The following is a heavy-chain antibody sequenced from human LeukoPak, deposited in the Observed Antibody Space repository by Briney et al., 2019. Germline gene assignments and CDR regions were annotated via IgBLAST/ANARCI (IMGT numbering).Heavy chain of an antibody. J-gene: IGHJ4*02. CDR2: IIPILGIA. CDR3: ARDPANGDYDDY. CDR1: GGTFSSYT. D-gene: IGHD4-17*01. V-gene: IGHV1-69*04. Sequence: SVKVSCKASGGTFSSYTISWVRQAPGQGLGWMGRIIPILGIANYAQKFQGRVTITADKSTSTAYMELSSLRSEDTAAYYCARDPANGDYDDYWGQGTLVTVSS.